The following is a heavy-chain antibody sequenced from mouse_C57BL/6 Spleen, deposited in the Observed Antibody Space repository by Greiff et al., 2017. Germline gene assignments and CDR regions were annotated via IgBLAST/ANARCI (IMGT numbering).Heavy chain of an antibody. V-gene: IGHV1-15*01. D-gene: IGHD1-1*01. Sequence: QVQLQQSGAELVRPGASVTLSCKASGYTFTDYEMHWVKQTPVHGLEWIGAIDPETGGTAYNQKFKGKAILTADKSSSTAYMELRSLTSEDSAVYDCARSPYYYGGSSYFEYGGQGTTRTVSS. CDR3: ARSPYYYGGSSYFEY. J-gene: IGHJ2*01. CDR1: GYTFTDYE. CDR2: IDPETGGT.